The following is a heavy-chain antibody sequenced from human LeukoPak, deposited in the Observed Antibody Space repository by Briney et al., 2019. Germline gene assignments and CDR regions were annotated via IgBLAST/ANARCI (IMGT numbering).Heavy chain of an antibody. CDR1: GGTFSSYA. J-gene: IGHJ4*02. Sequence: SVKVSCKASGGTFSSYAISGVRQAPGQGLEWMGGIIPIFGTANYAQKFQGRVTITADESTSTAYMELSSLRSEDTAVYYCAREGSASSSVSIDYWGQGTLVTVSS. CDR3: AREGSASSSVSIDY. CDR2: IIPIFGTA. V-gene: IGHV1-69*13. D-gene: IGHD1-26*01.